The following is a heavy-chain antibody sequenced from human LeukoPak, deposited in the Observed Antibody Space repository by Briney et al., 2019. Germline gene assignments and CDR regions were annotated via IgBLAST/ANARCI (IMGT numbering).Heavy chain of an antibody. V-gene: IGHV3-30*02. CDR3: AKGGATVVDY. CDR1: GFTFSSCG. D-gene: IGHD4-23*01. Sequence: GGSLRLSCAASGFTFSSCGMHWVRQAPGKGLEWVAFIRYDGSNKYYADSVKGRFTISRDNSKNTLYLQMNSLRAEDTAVYYCAKGGATVVDYWGQGTLVTVSS. CDR2: IRYDGSNK. J-gene: IGHJ4*02.